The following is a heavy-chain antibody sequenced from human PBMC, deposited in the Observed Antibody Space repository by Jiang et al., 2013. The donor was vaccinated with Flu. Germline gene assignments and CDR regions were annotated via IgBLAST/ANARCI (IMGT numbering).Heavy chain of an antibody. J-gene: IGHJ6*02. CDR2: IWYDGDRK. CDR1: GFSFSGYG. Sequence: SGFSFSGYGMHWVRQAPGKGLEWVAIIWYDGDRKYYGDSVKGRFTISRDNSNNMLSLQMSRLRVEDTAVYYCARDGPYYGSGSQYYYGMDVWGQGTAVTVSS. D-gene: IGHD3-10*01. CDR3: ARDGPYYGSGSQYYYGMDV. V-gene: IGHV3-33*01.